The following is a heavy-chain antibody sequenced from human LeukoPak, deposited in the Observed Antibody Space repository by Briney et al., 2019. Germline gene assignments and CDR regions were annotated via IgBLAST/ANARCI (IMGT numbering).Heavy chain of an antibody. J-gene: IGHJ3*02. CDR3: AKDPNGDYIGTFDI. CDR1: QFNFNKFG. V-gene: IGHV3-23*01. CDR2: ISGNGA. D-gene: IGHD4-17*01. Sequence: GGSLRLSCATSQFNFNKFGMTWVRQAPGEGLEWVSSISGNGAQYADSVQGRFAISRDNSKNTLYLQMNSLRAEDTAVYFCAKDPNGDYIGTFDIWGQGTMVTVSS.